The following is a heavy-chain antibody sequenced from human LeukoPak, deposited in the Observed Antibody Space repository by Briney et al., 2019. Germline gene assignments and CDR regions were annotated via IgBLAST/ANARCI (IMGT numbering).Heavy chain of an antibody. CDR3: AREHSSSWDQFDY. D-gene: IGHD6-13*01. J-gene: IGHJ4*02. V-gene: IGHV3-74*01. Sequence: GGSLRLSCAASGFTFSSYWMYWVRQAPGKGLVWVSRINTDGSSTSYADSVKGRFTISRDNAKNTLYLQMNSLRADDTAVYYCAREHSSSWDQFDYWGQGTLVTVSS. CDR1: GFTFSSYW. CDR2: INTDGSST.